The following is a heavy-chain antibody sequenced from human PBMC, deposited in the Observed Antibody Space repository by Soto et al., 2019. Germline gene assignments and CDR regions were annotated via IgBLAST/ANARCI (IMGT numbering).Heavy chain of an antibody. Sequence: SETLSLTCPVSGGTITGGLSSWNWIRHSPGKGLEWIAYIYHSGSTYYNPSLKSRVTISVDRSENQFSLKLTSVTAADTAVYYCVRESVASGPNYFDTWGPGTLVTVSS. CDR1: GGTITGGLSS. D-gene: IGHD6-6*01. V-gene: IGHV4-30-2*06. CDR3: VRESVASGPNYFDT. J-gene: IGHJ5*02. CDR2: IYHSGST.